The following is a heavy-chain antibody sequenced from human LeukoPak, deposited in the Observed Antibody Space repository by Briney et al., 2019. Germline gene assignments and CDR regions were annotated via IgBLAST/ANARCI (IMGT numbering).Heavy chain of an antibody. J-gene: IGHJ4*02. CDR1: GFTFSSYG. Sequence: GGSLRLSCAASGFTFSSYGMHWVRQAPGKGLEWVAVISYDGSNKYYADSVMGRFTISRDNSKNALYLQMNSLRAEDTAVYYCVAYCSSTSCPDPGGQGTLVTVSS. CDR3: VAYCSSTSCPDP. CDR2: ISYDGSNK. D-gene: IGHD2-2*01. V-gene: IGHV3-30*03.